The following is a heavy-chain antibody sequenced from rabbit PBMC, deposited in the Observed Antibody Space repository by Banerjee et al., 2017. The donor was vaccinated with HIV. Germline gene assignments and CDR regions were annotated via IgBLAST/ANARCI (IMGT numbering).Heavy chain of an antibody. CDR2: IYIGSSGST. CDR3: ARGGGAGYGL. Sequence: QQQLEESGGGLVKPGGTLTLTCKASGIDFSSGYDMCWVRQAPGKGLEWIGCIYIGSSGSTYYASWATGRFTISKTSSTTVTLQMTSLTAADTATYFCARGGGAGYGLWGPGTLVTVS. CDR1: GIDFSSGYD. D-gene: IGHD6-1*01. V-gene: IGHV1S45*01. J-gene: IGHJ4*01.